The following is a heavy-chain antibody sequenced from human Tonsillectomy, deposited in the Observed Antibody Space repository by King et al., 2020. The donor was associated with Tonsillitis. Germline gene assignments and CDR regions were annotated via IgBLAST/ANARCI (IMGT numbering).Heavy chain of an antibody. CDR2: ISRSGATM. CDR3: ARIRETRTRAFDY. J-gene: IGHJ4*02. Sequence: VQLVESGGGLVKPGGSLRLSCAASGFTFYDYYMSWIRQAPGKGLEWVSYISRSGATMHYADSVNGRFTVSRDNARNSLYLQMNSLRVEDTAVYFCARIRETRTRAFDYWGPGTLITVSS. CDR1: GFTFYDYY. V-gene: IGHV3-11*01. D-gene: IGHD1-14*01.